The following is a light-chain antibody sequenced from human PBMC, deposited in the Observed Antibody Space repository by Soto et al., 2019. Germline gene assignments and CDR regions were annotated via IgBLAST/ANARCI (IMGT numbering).Light chain of an antibody. Sequence: QSALTQPPSASGSPGQSVTISCTGTSSDVGAYNYVPWYQQLPGKAPKLIIYEVSKRPSGVPDRFSGSKSGNTASLTVSGLQAEDESYYYCTSYAGTYSFFYVFGTGTKLTVL. J-gene: IGLJ1*01. CDR3: TSYAGTYSFFYV. V-gene: IGLV2-8*01. CDR1: SSDVGAYNY. CDR2: EVS.